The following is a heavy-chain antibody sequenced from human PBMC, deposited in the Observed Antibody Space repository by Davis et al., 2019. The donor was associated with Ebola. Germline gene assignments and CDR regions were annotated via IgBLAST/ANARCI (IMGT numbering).Heavy chain of an antibody. CDR3: ATLDTPMAC. D-gene: IGHD5-18*01. Sequence: GESLKISCAASGFTLSAYIMNWVRQAPGKGLEWVSSITSSPYIYYADSVKGRFTISRDYAKNSLYLQMNSLRADDTAVYYCATLDTPMACWGQGTLVTVSS. CDR1: GFTLSAYI. V-gene: IGHV3-21*01. CDR2: ITSSPYI. J-gene: IGHJ4*02.